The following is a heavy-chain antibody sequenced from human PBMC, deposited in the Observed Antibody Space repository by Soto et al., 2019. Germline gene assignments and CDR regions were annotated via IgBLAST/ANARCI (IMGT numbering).Heavy chain of an antibody. CDR3: ATVSGSIPAAGKTYFDY. D-gene: IGHD6-13*01. J-gene: IGHJ4*02. V-gene: IGHV3-7*01. CDR2: IKEDGSEK. Sequence: PGGSLRLSCAASGFTFSSYWMSWVRQAPGKGLEWVANIKEDGSEKYYVDSLKGRFTISRDNAKNSLYLQMNSLRAEDTAVYYCATVSGSIPAAGKTYFDYWGQGTLVTVSS. CDR1: GFTFSSYW.